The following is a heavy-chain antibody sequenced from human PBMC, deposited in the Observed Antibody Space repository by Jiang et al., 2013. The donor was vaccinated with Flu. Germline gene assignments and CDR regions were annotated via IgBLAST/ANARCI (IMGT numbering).Heavy chain of an antibody. V-gene: IGHV4-34*01. J-gene: IGHJ4*02. D-gene: IGHD3-10*01. CDR2: INHSGST. Sequence: LLKPSETLSLTCAVYGGSFSGYYWSWIRQPPGKGLEWIGEINHSGSTNYNPSLKSRVTISVDTSKNQFSLKLSSVTAADTAVYYCARVRTMVRGVINTFDYWGQGTLVTVSS. CDR3: ARVRTMVRGVINTFDY. CDR1: GGSFSGYY.